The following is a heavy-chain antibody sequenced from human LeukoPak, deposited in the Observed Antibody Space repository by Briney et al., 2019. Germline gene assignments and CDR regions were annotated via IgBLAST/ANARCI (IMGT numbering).Heavy chain of an antibody. CDR3: AREGSYGPSYNFDY. CDR2: IIPIFGTA. CDR1: GYTFTGYY. Sequence: GASVKVSCKASGYTFTGYYMHWVRQAPGQGLEWMGGIIPIFGTANYAQKFQGGVTITADESTSTAYMELSSLRSEDTAVYYCAREGSYGPSYNFDYWGQGTLVTVSS. V-gene: IGHV1-69*13. D-gene: IGHD1-26*01. J-gene: IGHJ4*02.